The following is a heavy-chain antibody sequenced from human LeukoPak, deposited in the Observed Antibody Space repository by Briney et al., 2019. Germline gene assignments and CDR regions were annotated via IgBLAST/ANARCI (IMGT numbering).Heavy chain of an antibody. V-gene: IGHV3-23*01. J-gene: IGHJ4*02. CDR2: ISGSGGTT. D-gene: IGHD6-13*01. CDR1: GFTFTSYA. CDR3: AKPGSGWYILGY. Sequence: GGSLRLSCGASGFTFTSYAMSWVGQAPGKGLEWGASISGSGGTTYYADSVKGRFTISRDNSKYTLYLQMNSLRAEDTAVYYCAKPGSGWYILGYWGQGTLVTVSS.